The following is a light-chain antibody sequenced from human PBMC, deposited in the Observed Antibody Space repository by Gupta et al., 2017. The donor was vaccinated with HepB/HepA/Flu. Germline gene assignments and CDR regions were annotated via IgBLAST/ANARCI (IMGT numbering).Light chain of an antibody. CDR3: AAWDDSLNGWV. CDR2: SND. Sequence: QSVLTQPPSASGTPGQRVTISCSGSGSNIGSNTVNWYQQLPGTAPKLLIYSNDERPSGVPDRLSGSKSGTSASLAISGLQSEDEADYYCAAWDDSLNGWVFGGGTKLTVL. V-gene: IGLV1-44*01. J-gene: IGLJ3*02. CDR1: GSNIGSNT.